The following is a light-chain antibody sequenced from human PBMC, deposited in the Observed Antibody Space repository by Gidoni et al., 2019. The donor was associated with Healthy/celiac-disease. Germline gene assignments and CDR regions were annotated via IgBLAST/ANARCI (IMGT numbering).Light chain of an antibody. V-gene: IGLV3-19*01. CDR2: GKN. Sequence: SSELTQDPAVSVALGQTVRITCQGGSLRSYYASWYQQKPGQAPVLVIYGKNNRSSGIPDRFSCPSSGNTASLTITGAQAEDEADYYCNSRDSSGNHQVVFGGGTKLTV. CDR3: NSRDSSGNHQVV. J-gene: IGLJ2*01. CDR1: SLRSYY.